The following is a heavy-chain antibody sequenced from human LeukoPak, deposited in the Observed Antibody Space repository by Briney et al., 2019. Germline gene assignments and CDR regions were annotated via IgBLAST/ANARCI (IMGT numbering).Heavy chain of an antibody. J-gene: IGHJ4*02. V-gene: IGHV3-30-3*01. Sequence: GGSLRLSCAASGFTFSSYAMHWVRQAPGKGLEWVAVISYDGSNKYYADSVKGRFTISRDNSKNTLHLQMNSLRAEDTAVYYCARDTGSSGVEDFDYWGQGTLVTVSS. CDR1: GFTFSSYA. CDR2: ISYDGSNK. CDR3: ARDTGSSGVEDFDY. D-gene: IGHD6-19*01.